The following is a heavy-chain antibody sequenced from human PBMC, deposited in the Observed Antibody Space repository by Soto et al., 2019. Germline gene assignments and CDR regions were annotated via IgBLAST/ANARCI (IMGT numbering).Heavy chain of an antibody. CDR1: GFSFSDYW. CDR3: AKREGNTYGLFH. J-gene: IGHJ4*02. V-gene: IGHV3-74*01. Sequence: EVQLVESGGGLVQPGGSLRLSCAASGFSFSDYWIHWVRQAPEKGLECVSRIKTDGTSTDYADSVKGRFTISRDNAKNTLYLQMNSLSAEDTAVYYCAKREGNTYGLFHWGQGTLVTVSS. CDR2: IKTDGTST. D-gene: IGHD3-10*01.